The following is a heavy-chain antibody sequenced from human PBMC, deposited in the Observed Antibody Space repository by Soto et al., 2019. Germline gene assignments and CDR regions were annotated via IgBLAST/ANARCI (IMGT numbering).Heavy chain of an antibody. CDR3: ARDSIVVVVVSRLGYYGMDV. Sequence: SETLSLTCTVPGGSISSYYWSWIRQPAGKGLEWIGRIYTSGSTNYNPSLKSRVTMSVDTSKNQFSLKLSSVTAADTAVYYCARDSIVVVVVSRLGYYGMDVWGQGTTVTVSS. CDR2: IYTSGST. CDR1: GGSISSYY. V-gene: IGHV4-4*07. D-gene: IGHD2-15*01. J-gene: IGHJ6*02.